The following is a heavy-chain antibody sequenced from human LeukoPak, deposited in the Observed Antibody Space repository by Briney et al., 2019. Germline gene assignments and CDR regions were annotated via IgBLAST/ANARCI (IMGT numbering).Heavy chain of an antibody. J-gene: IGHJ4*02. D-gene: IGHD3-22*01. CDR3: AAQYYYDSSGWSGDY. CDR2: IYHSGST. V-gene: IGHV4-39*07. Sequence: SETLSLTCTVSGGSISSSYYYWGWIRQPPGKGLEWIGYIYHSGSTYYNPSLKSRVTISIDRPKNQFSLRLSSVTAADTAVYYCAAQYYYDSSGWSGDYWGQGIVVTVSS. CDR1: GGSISSSYYY.